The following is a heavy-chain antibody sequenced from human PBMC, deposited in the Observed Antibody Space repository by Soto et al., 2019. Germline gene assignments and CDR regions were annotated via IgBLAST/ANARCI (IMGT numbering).Heavy chain of an antibody. D-gene: IGHD6-13*01. V-gene: IGHV3-9*01. CDR1: GFTFDDYA. J-gene: IGHJ4*02. CDR2: ISWNSGGI. Sequence: GGSLRLSCAASGFTFDDYAMHWVRQAPGKGLEWVSGISWNSGGIGYADSVKGRFTISRDNAKNSLYLQMNSLRAEDTALYYCAKASGIAAAGTSWGQGTLVTVSS. CDR3: AKASGIAAAGTS.